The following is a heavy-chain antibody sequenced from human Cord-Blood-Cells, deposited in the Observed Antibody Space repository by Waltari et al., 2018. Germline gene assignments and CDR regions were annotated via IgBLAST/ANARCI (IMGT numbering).Heavy chain of an antibody. D-gene: IGHD6-13*01. CDR1: GYSFTRYW. CDR2: IYPGDSDT. CDR3: ARTSSPYSSPDY. V-gene: IGHV5-51*01. Sequence: CKGSGYSFTRYWIGWVRQMPGKGLEWMGIIYPGDSDTRYSPSFQGQVTISADKSISTAYLQWSSLKASDTAMYYCARTSSPYSSPDYWGQGTLVTVSS. J-gene: IGHJ4*02.